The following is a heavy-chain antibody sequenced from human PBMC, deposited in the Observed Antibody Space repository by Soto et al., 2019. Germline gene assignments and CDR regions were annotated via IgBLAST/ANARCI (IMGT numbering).Heavy chain of an antibody. CDR2: IYSSGRT. CDR1: GGSITSYY. V-gene: IGHV4-59*01. Sequence: ASETLSLTCTVSGGSITSYYWTWVRQPPGKGLEWIGFIYSSGRTNYTPSLKSRVTMSVDTSKNQFSLRLTSVTAADTAVYYCARETYYSDSTGYYLLHYWGQGTVGIVS. CDR3: ARETYYSDSTGYYLLHY. J-gene: IGHJ4*02. D-gene: IGHD3-22*01.